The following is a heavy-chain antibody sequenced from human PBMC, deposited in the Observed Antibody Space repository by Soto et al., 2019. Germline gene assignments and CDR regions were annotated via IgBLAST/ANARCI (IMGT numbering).Heavy chain of an antibody. CDR1: GFTFTSSA. J-gene: IGHJ3*02. D-gene: IGHD5-18*01. CDR2: IVVGSGNT. Sequence: VASVKVSCKASGFTFTSSAVQWVRQARGQRLEWIGWIVVGSGNTNYAQKFQERVTITRDMSTSTAYMELSSLRSEDTAVYYCAAPSRGYIYAFDIWGQGTMVTVSS. V-gene: IGHV1-58*01. CDR3: AAPSRGYIYAFDI.